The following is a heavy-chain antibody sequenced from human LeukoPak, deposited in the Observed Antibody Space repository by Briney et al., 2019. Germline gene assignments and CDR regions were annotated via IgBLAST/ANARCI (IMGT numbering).Heavy chain of an antibody. J-gene: IGHJ3*02. CDR1: GGSINAYY. Sequence: SETLSLTCIVSGGSINAYYWSWIRQPPGKGLEWIVYVRDNGENNYNPSLKSRVAISVDTANNRISLRLNFVTAADTAIYYCARQPANTAAFDIWGLGTMVTVSS. CDR3: ARQPANTAAFDI. D-gene: IGHD5-18*01. V-gene: IGHV4-59*08. CDR2: VRDNGEN.